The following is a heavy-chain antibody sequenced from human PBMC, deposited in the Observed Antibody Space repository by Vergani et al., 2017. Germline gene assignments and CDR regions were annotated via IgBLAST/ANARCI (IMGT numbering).Heavy chain of an antibody. Sequence: QVQLQESGPGLVKPSETLSLTCTVSGGSISSYYWSWIRQPPGKGLEWIGYIYYSGSTNYNPSLKSRVTISVDTSKNQFSLKLSSVTAADTAVYYCARCDLWSGDGYYFDYWGQGTLVTVSS. D-gene: IGHD3-3*01. CDR2: IYYSGST. V-gene: IGHV4-59*01. CDR1: GGSISSYY. J-gene: IGHJ4*02. CDR3: ARCDLWSGDGYYFDY.